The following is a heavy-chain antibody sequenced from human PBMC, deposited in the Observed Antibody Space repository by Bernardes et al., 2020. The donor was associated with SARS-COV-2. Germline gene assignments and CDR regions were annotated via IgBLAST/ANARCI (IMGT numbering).Heavy chain of an antibody. CDR2: IDVDGGGT. CDR3: AAGPNWFDH. V-gene: IGHV1-58*01. Sequence: SVKVSCKASGIPFTSSAVQWVRQARGQRLEWIGWIDVDGGGTNYAQKFQERVTITWDMSTSTAYMDLSSLRSEDTTVYYCAAGPNWFDHWGQGTLVTV. J-gene: IGHJ5*02. CDR1: GIPFTSSA.